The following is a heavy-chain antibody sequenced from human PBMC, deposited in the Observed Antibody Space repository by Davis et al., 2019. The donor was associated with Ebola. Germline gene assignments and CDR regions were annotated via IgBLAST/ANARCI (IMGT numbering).Heavy chain of an antibody. CDR1: GYLFTTSW. CDR3: ARHGNSYYHGMDV. D-gene: IGHD2/OR15-2a*01. CDR2: IYPDDSVT. Sequence: GESLKISCETSGYLFTTSWIGWVRQMPGKGLQWLGIIYPDDSVTRYSPPFQGHVTISVDRSINTVFLEWSRVEASDSGTYFCARHGNSYYHGMDVWGQGTTVTVS. V-gene: IGHV5-51*01. J-gene: IGHJ6*02.